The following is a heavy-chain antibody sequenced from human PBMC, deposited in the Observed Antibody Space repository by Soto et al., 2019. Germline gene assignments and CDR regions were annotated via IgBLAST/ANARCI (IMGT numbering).Heavy chain of an antibody. CDR1: GFTFSSYA. J-gene: IGHJ6*03. D-gene: IGHD2-2*01. Sequence: GGSLRLSCAASGFTFSSYAMSWVRQAPGKGLEWVSVIYSGGSTYYADSVKGRFTISRHNSKNTLYLQMNSLRAEDTAVYYCARDRVDIVVVPAAMRVLEYYYYYMDVWGKGTTVTVSS. CDR2: IYSGGST. CDR3: ARDRVDIVVVPAAMRVLEYYYYYMDV. V-gene: IGHV3-53*04.